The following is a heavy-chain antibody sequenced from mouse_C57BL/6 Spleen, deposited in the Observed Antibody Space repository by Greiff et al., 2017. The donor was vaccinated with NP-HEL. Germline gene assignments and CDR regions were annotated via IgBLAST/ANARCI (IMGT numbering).Heavy chain of an antibody. J-gene: IGHJ3*01. CDR2: IDPETGGT. Sequence: QVQLQQSGADLVRPGASVTLSCKASGYTFTNYEMHWVKQTPGQGLEWIGAIDPETGGTAYNQKLKSKTRLTADKSSITAYMELRSLTSADSAVYYCTDYYGSIPFAYWGQGTLVTVSA. V-gene: IGHV1-15*01. CDR1: GYTFTNYE. D-gene: IGHD1-1*01. CDR3: TDYYGSIPFAY.